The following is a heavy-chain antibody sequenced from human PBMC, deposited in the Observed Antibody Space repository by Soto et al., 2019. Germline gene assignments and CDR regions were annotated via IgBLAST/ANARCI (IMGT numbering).Heavy chain of an antibody. CDR1: GGSFSGYY. CDR3: ARSSIAARPVDY. Sequence: SETLSLTCAVYGGSFSGYYWSWIRQPPGKGLEWIGEINHSGSTNYNPSLKSRVTISVDTSKNQFSLKLSSVTAADTAVYYCARSSIAARPVDYWGQGTLVTVPQ. V-gene: IGHV4-34*01. J-gene: IGHJ4*02. CDR2: INHSGST. D-gene: IGHD6-6*01.